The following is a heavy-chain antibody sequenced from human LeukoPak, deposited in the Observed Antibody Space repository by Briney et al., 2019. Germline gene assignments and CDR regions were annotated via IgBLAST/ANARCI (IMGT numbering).Heavy chain of an antibody. V-gene: IGHV4-59*01. CDR2: IYHSGST. J-gene: IGHJ4*02. D-gene: IGHD6-13*01. CDR1: GGSISSYY. Sequence: PSETLSLTCTVSGGSISSYYWSWIRQPRGKGPEWIGYIYHSGSTNYNPSLKSRVTISTDTSKNQFSLKLTSVTAADTAVYYCARGGSWSDFDYWGQGTLVTVSS. CDR3: ARGGSWSDFDY.